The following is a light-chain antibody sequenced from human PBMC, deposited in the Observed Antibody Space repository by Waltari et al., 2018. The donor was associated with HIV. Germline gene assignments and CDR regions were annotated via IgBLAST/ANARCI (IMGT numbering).Light chain of an antibody. Sequence: DVQMTQSPSFVSASVGDRVIITCRASQSIRSWLAWYQQKPGKAPKLLIYAASTLQSGVPSRFSGSRSGTDFTLTISSLQPEDFATYYCQQGNSFPRTFGQGTKVEIK. V-gene: IGKV1-12*01. CDR1: QSIRSW. CDR3: QQGNSFPRT. J-gene: IGKJ1*01. CDR2: AAS.